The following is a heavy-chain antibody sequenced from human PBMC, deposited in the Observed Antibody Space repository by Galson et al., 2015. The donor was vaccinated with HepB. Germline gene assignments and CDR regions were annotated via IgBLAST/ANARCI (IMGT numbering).Heavy chain of an antibody. CDR3: AAAVLTNTTYHVGN. D-gene: IGHD4/OR15-4a*01. CDR2: LDPEDGVI. CDR1: GYTLTDLS. V-gene: IGHV1-24*01. Sequence: SVKVSCKVSGYTLTDLSMHWVRQSPGEGLEWLAGLDPEDGVIIFAQKFQGRVTMTEDTSADTTYMELSSLRSDDTAIYYCAAAVLTNTTYHVGNCGQGTLVTVSS. J-gene: IGHJ4*02.